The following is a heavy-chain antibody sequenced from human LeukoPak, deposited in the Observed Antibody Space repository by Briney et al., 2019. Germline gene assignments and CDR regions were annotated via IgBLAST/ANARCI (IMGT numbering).Heavy chain of an antibody. D-gene: IGHD3-3*01. J-gene: IGHJ6*02. CDR3: ARVILEPLGSYYYGMDV. CDR2: FYYSGST. V-gene: IGHV4-59*01. CDR1: GDSISSYY. Sequence: SGTLSLTCTVSGDSISSYYWSWIRQPPGEGLEWIGYFYYSGSTNYNTPLQGRVTISVDTSKNQFSLKLSSVTAADTAVYYCARVILEPLGSYYYGMDVWGQGTTVTVSS.